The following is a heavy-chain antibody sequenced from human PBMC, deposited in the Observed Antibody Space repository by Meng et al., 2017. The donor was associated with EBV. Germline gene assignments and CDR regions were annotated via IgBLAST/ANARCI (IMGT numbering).Heavy chain of an antibody. CDR2: LLPRVGAP. CDR3: ASESGRGYTPDY. CDR1: GGPFSYVP. D-gene: IGHD3-10*01. V-gene: IGHV1-69*01. J-gene: IGHJ4*02. Sequence: VHSGYRLTVLGLSVKRYGRTFGGPFSYVPVGWVRQAPGQGLEWLGGLLPRVGAPNYAQKFHGRVKITADESTSTHYMDLSSLRSEDTAIYYCASESGRGYTPDYWGQGTLVTVSS.